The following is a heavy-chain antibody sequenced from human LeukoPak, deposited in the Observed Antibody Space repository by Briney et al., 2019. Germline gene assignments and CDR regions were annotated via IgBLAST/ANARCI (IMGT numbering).Heavy chain of an antibody. CDR1: GFTFSSHA. J-gene: IGHJ4*02. D-gene: IGHD2-2*02. Sequence: SGGSLRLSCAASGFTFSSHAMSWVRQAPGKGLEWVSAISGSAGSTYYADSVKGRFTISRDNSKNTLYLQMSSLRAEDTAVYYCAKPLGYCSSTTCHIYDYWGQGTLVTVSS. CDR3: AKPLGYCSSTTCHIYDY. V-gene: IGHV3-23*01. CDR2: ISGSAGST.